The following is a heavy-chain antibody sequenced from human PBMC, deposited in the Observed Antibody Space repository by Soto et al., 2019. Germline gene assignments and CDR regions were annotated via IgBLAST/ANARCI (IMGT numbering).Heavy chain of an antibody. CDR3: ARGFYAGYCSPPDF. J-gene: IGHJ4*02. D-gene: IGHD3-9*01. CDR2: ISGSGGST. Sequence: PAGSLRLSCAASGFTFSSFAMSWVRQAPGKGLDWVSAISGSGGSTYSADSEKGRFTISRDNSKNTLYRRRSSLRAEDTAIYYCARGFYAGYCSPPDFWGQGSLVTVSS. CDR1: GFTFSSFA. V-gene: IGHV3-23*01.